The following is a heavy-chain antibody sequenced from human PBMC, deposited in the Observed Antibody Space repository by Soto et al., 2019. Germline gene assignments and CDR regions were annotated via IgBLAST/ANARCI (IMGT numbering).Heavy chain of an antibody. V-gene: IGHV3-23*01. CDR2: VSSSGVNT. D-gene: IGHD3-22*01. Sequence: GGSLRLSCAASGFKFSNYAMSWVRQAPGKGLEWVSTVSSSGVNTYSADSVKGRFTISRDNSKDTLYLQMSSLRAEDTAVYYCVKWADYYDSSGYYSWGQGTLVTVSS. J-gene: IGHJ4*02. CDR1: GFKFSNYA. CDR3: VKWADYYDSSGYYS.